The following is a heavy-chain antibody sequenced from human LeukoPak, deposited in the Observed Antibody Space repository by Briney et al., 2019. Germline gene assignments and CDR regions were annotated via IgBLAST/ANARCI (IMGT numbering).Heavy chain of an antibody. J-gene: IGHJ4*02. CDR2: INHSGST. V-gene: IGHV4-34*01. D-gene: IGHD5-24*01. CDR1: GGSFSGYY. Sequence: SETLSLTCAVYGGSFSGYYWSWIRQPPGKGLEWIGEINHSGSTNYNPSLKSRVTISVDTSKNQFSLELSSVTAADTAVYYCARGVDVEMVDYWGQGTLVTVSS. CDR3: ARGVDVEMVDY.